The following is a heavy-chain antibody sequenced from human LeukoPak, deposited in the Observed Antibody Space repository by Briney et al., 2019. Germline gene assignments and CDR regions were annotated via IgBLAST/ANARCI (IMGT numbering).Heavy chain of an antibody. J-gene: IGHJ3*02. Sequence: SETLSLTCTVSGGSTSSSNYCWGWIRQPPGKGLEWIGYIYYSGSTNYNPSLKSRVTISVDTSKNQFSLKLSSVTAADTAVYYCANMLIQSVAGNDAFDIWGQGTMVTVSS. CDR3: ANMLIQSVAGNDAFDI. CDR1: GGSTSSSNYC. CDR2: IYYSGST. D-gene: IGHD6-19*01. V-gene: IGHV4-61*05.